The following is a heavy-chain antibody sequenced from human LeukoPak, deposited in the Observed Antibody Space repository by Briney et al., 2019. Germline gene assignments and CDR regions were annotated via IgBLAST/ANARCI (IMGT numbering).Heavy chain of an antibody. CDR3: ARDLTGIAVPDFDY. V-gene: IGHV1-8*01. Sequence: ASVKVSCKASGYTFTSYDIDWVRQATGQGLEWMGWMNPNSGNTGYAQKFQGRVTMTRNTSISTAYMELSSLRSEDTAVYYCARDLTGIAVPDFDYWGQGTLVTVSS. CDR2: MNPNSGNT. CDR1: GYTFTSYD. D-gene: IGHD6-19*01. J-gene: IGHJ4*02.